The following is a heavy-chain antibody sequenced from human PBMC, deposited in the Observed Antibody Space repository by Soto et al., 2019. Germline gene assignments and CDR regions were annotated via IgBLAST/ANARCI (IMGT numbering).Heavy chain of an antibody. J-gene: IGHJ4*02. CDR2: ISNEGSNE. Sequence: GGSLRLSCAASGFSFSRYAMHWVRQAPGKGLEWVAVISNEGSNEYYADSVKGRFTISRDNAKNSLFLQMNSLRAEDTAGYYCARNPPDYWGQGTLVTVSS. V-gene: IGHV3-30-3*01. CDR1: GFSFSRYA. CDR3: ARNPPDY.